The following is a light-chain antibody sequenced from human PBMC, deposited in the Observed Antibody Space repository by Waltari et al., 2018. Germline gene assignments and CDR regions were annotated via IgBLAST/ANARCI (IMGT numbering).Light chain of an antibody. V-gene: IGKV1-5*03. CDR3: QQYKSFWT. Sequence: IQMTQSPSTLSASVGDRVTITCRASQIIGSWLAWYQQKPGKAPKLLISKASVLEGGVPPRISGSGSGTEFTLTITSLQPDDFATYYCQQYKSFWTFGQGTKV. CDR2: KAS. J-gene: IGKJ1*01. CDR1: QIIGSW.